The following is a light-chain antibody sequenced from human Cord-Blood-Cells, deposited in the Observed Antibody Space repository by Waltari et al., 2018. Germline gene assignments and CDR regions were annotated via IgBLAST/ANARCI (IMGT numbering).Light chain of an antibody. CDR1: ALPKHY. CDR3: QSADSSGTYVV. Sequence: SSELTQPPSVSVSPGQTARITCTGDALPKHYANWYQQKPGQAPVLVIYKDSERPSGIPERFSGSSSGTTVTLTISGVQAEDEADYYCQSADSSGTYVVFGGGTKLTVL. J-gene: IGLJ2*01. CDR2: KDS. V-gene: IGLV3-25*03.